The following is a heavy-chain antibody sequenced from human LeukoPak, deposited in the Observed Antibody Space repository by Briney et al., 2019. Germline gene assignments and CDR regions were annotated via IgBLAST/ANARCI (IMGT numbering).Heavy chain of an antibody. CDR1: GGSIGNGDYY. D-gene: IGHD2-21*01. V-gene: IGHV4-30-4*01. CDR2: IYYSGST. J-gene: IGHJ4*02. CDR3: ASEIVCGRYDY. Sequence: SQTLSLTCTVSGGSIGNGDYYWPWLRQPPGKGPEWIGYIYYSGSTYYNPSLKSRVTISLDTSKNQFSLKLTSVTAADTAVYYCASEIVCGRYDYWGQGTLVTVSS.